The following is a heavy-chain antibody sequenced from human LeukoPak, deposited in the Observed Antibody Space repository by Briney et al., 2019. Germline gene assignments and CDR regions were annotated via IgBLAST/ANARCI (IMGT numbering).Heavy chain of an antibody. CDR3: ARVWNYYGSGNYIITYAFDI. D-gene: IGHD3-10*01. V-gene: IGHV4-59*01. J-gene: IGHJ3*02. Sequence: SETLSLTCAVYGGSFSGCYWSWIRQPPGKGLEYIGYTYYSGSTNYNPSLQSRVIISVDTSKNQFSLKLSSVTAADTAVYYCARVWNYYGSGNYIITYAFDIWGQGTRVTVSS. CDR2: TYYSGST. CDR1: GGSFSGCY.